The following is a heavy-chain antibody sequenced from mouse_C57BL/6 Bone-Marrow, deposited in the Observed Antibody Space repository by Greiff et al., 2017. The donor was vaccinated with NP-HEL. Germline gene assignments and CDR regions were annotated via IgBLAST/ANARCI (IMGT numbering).Heavy chain of an antibody. CDR3: ARHYYGSSYWGFAY. Sequence: EVQGVESGGGLVQPGGSLKLSCAASGFTFSDYYMYWVRQTPEKRLEWVAYISNGGGSTYYPDTVKGRFTISRDNAKNTLYLQMSRLKSEDTAMYYCARHYYGSSYWGFAYWGQGTLVTVSA. J-gene: IGHJ3*01. D-gene: IGHD1-1*01. CDR2: ISNGGGST. CDR1: GFTFSDYY. V-gene: IGHV5-12*01.